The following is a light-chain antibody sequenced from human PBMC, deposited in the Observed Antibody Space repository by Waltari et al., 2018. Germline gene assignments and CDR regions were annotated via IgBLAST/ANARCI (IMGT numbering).Light chain of an antibody. CDR3: LQYFNWPWT. V-gene: IGKV3-15*01. Sequence: EIVMTQSPATLSVSPGERATLSCRASQRVSSNLAWYQQKPGQAPRLLIYGAFNRATDVPARFSGSGSGTEFTLTISSLQSEDFAIYYCLQYFNWPWTFGQGTKVEIK. CDR1: QRVSSN. CDR2: GAF. J-gene: IGKJ1*01.